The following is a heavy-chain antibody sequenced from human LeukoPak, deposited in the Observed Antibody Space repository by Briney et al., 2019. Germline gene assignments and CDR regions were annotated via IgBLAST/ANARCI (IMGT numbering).Heavy chain of an antibody. Sequence: KTSETLSLTCTVSGGSISSSSYYWGWIRQPPGKGLEWIGSIYYSGSTYYNPSLKSRVTISVDTSKNQFSLKLSSVTAADTAVYYRARQDSSGWYGSWGQGTLVTVSS. J-gene: IGHJ5*02. CDR1: GGSISSSSYY. CDR3: ARQDSSGWYGS. D-gene: IGHD6-19*01. CDR2: IYYSGST. V-gene: IGHV4-39*01.